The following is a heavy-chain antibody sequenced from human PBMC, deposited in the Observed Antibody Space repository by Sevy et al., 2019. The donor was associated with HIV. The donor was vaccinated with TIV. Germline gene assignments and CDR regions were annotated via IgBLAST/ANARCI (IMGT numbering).Heavy chain of an antibody. CDR3: SATREYCSDSYGYFDY. CDR2: FDPEDGER. Sequence: ASVKGSCKASGHTLTDLSMHWVRQAPGKGFEWIGRFDPEDGERIYAQKFQGRVTMTEDTSTDTAYMELSSLRSEDTAVYYCSATREYCSDSYGYFDYWGQGTLVTVSS. V-gene: IGHV1-24*01. J-gene: IGHJ4*02. CDR1: GHTLTDLS. D-gene: IGHD3-22*01.